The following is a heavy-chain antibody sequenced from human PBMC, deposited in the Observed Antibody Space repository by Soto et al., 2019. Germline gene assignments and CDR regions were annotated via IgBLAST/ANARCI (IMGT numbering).Heavy chain of an antibody. V-gene: IGHV4-30-2*06. CDR1: GASISYGGFS. CDR2: ISHLEST. D-gene: IGHD5-12*01. CDR3: ARGGGYDSFDY. J-gene: IGHJ4*02. Sequence: QLQLQESGSGLVKTSETLSLTRTVSGASISYGGFSWSWIRQSPGKGLEWIGYISHLESTYFHPSFKSRLTMSIDRTRNQFPLKLSSVTAADMAVYYCARGGGYDSFDYWGQGVLVTVSS.